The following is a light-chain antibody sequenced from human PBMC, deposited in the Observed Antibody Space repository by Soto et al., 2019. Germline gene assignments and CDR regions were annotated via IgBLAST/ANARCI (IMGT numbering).Light chain of an antibody. CDR2: EVS. CDR1: SSDVGSYKY. V-gene: IGLV2-8*01. Sequence: QSVLTQPPSASGSPGQSVTISCTGTSSDVGSYKYVSWYQQHPGKAPKLLIYEVSKRPSGVPDRFSGSKSGNTASLTVSGLQAEDEADYYCSSYAGNNNLVFGGGTQLTVL. CDR3: SSYAGNNNLV. J-gene: IGLJ2*01.